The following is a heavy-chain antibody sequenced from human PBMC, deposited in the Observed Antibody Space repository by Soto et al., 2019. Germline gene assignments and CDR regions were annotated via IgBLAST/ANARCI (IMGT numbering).Heavy chain of an antibody. V-gene: IGHV4-61*08. CDR2: IYYSGST. CDR1: GGSISSGGYY. CDR3: ARSGIAARPHY. D-gene: IGHD6-6*01. Sequence: PSETLSLTCTVSGGSISSGGYYWSWIRQHPGKGLEWIGYIYYSGSTNYNPSLKSRVTISVDTSKNQFSLKLSSVTAADTAVYYCARSGIAARPHYWGQGTLVTVSS. J-gene: IGHJ4*02.